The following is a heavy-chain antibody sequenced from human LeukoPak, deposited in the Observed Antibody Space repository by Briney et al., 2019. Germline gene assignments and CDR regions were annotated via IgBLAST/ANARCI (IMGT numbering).Heavy chain of an antibody. CDR1: GGSISSYY. CDR3: ARRSRDGYNSY. CDR2: IYYSGST. J-gene: IGHJ4*02. Sequence: PSETLSLTCTVSGGSISSYYWSWIRQPPGKGLEWIGYIYYSGSTNYNPSLKSRVTISVDTSKNQFSLKLSSVTAADTAVYYCARRSRDGYNSYWGQGTLVAVSS. V-gene: IGHV4-59*08. D-gene: IGHD5-24*01.